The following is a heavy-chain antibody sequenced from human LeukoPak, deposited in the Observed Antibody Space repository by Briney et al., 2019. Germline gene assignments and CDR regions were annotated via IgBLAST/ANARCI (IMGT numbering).Heavy chain of an antibody. CDR2: INSEGSSI. D-gene: IGHD5-12*01. Sequence: PGGSLRLSCAASGFTYSSYWMHWLRHAPGKGLVGVSRINSEGSSITYADSVKGRFTISRDNAKNTLYLQMNSLRGEDTAVYYCAREGRVSGYDFDCWGQGTLVTVSS. J-gene: IGHJ4*02. CDR3: AREGRVSGYDFDC. V-gene: IGHV3-74*03. CDR1: GFTYSSYW.